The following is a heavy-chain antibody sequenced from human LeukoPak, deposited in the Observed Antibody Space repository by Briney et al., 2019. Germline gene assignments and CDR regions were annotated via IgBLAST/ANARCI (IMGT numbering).Heavy chain of an antibody. Sequence: SETLSLTCTVSGGSISNYYWSWIRQTPGKGLEGIGYIHNSGSTKYNPSLKRPVSISVDTSKNQFSLKGTSVPAADTAVYYCARGGGWGNWNDAVDYWGQGTLVNVSS. D-gene: IGHD1-1*01. CDR3: ARGGGWGNWNDAVDY. J-gene: IGHJ4*02. V-gene: IGHV4-59*01. CDR1: GGSISNYY. CDR2: IHNSGST.